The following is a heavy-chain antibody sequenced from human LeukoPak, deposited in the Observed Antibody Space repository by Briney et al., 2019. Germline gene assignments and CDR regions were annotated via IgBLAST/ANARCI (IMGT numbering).Heavy chain of an antibody. V-gene: IGHV4-59*01. D-gene: IGHD3-3*01. J-gene: IGHJ3*02. CDR2: IYYSGST. Sequence: PSETLSLTCTVSGGSISSYYWSWIRQPPGKGLEWIGYIYYSGSTNYNPSLKSRVTISVDTSKSQFSLKLSSVTAADTAVYYCARENAGDFWSGYSGVAFDIWGQGTMVTVSS. CDR1: GGSISSYY. CDR3: ARENAGDFWSGYSGVAFDI.